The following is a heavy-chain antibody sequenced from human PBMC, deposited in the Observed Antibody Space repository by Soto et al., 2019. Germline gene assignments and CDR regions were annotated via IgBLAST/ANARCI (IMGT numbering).Heavy chain of an antibody. Sequence: SETLSLTCTVSGGSISSGGYYWSWIRQHPGKGLEWIGYIYYSGSTYYNPSLKSRVTISVDTSKNQFSLKLSSVTAADTAVYYCARWACYYDSSGYDTNDYWGQGTLVTVSS. CDR2: IYYSGST. CDR3: ARWACYYDSSGYDTNDY. D-gene: IGHD3-22*01. J-gene: IGHJ4*02. V-gene: IGHV4-31*03. CDR1: GGSISSGGYY.